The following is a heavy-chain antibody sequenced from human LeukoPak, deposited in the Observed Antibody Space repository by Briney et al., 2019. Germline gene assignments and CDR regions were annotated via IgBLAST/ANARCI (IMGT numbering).Heavy chain of an antibody. V-gene: IGHV4-39*07. CDR1: GGSISSSSYY. D-gene: IGHD6-13*01. Sequence: SETLSLTCTVSGGSISSSSYYWGWIRQPPGKGLEWIGSIYYSGSTYYNPSLKSRVTISVDTSKNQFSLKLSSVTAADTAVYYCARDLDPAAGTWFDPWGQGTLVTVSS. J-gene: IGHJ5*02. CDR2: IYYSGST. CDR3: ARDLDPAAGTWFDP.